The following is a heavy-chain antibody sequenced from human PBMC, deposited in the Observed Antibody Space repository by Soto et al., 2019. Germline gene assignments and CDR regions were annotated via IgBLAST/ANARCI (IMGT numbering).Heavy chain of an antibody. CDR3: PGTRGATYYDYIWGSYHNV. J-gene: IGHJ6*04. V-gene: IGHV4-39*01. D-gene: IGHD3-16*02. Sequence: QLQLQESGPGLVKPSATLSLTCTVSGGSISSSSYYWGWIRQPPGKGLEWIGSIYYSGSTYYNPSLQSRVTISVDTSENQLSRELSSGTAADTAVYYCPGTRGATYYDYIWGSYHNVCGKGTTVTVSS. CDR1: GGSISSSSYY. CDR2: IYYSGST.